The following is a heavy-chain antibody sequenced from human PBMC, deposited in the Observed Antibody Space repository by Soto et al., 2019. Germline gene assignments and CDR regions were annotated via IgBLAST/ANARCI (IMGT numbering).Heavy chain of an antibody. D-gene: IGHD1-26*01. V-gene: IGHV3-53*01. CDR3: AGRVGATNYGMDV. CDR2: ICSGGST. CDR1: EFTVRSNY. Sequence: GVSLRLSCAASEFTVRSNYINWVRQAPGKGLECVSTICSGGSTYYADSVKGRFTISRDNSKNTLYLQMNNLRAEDTAVYYCAGRVGATNYGMDVWGQGTTVTVSS. J-gene: IGHJ6*02.